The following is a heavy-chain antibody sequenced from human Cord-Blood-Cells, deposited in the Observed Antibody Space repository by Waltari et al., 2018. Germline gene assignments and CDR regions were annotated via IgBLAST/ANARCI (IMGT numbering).Heavy chain of an antibody. D-gene: IGHD2-2*02. V-gene: IGHV1-69*04. Sequence: MGRIIPILGIANYAQKFQGRVTITADKSTSTAYMELSSLRSEDTAVYYCAREWRSNGDIVVVPAAIATPGVFDYWGQGTLVTVSS. J-gene: IGHJ4*02. CDR2: IIPILGIA. CDR3: AREWRSNGDIVVVPAAIATPGVFDY.